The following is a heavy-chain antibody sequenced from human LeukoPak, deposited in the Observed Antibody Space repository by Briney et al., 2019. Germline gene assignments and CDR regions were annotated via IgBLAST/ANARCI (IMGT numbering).Heavy chain of an antibody. CDR3: ARVGYCSSTSCYFPAYYYYYGMDV. Sequence: SVKVSCKASGGTFSSYAISWVRQAPGQGLEWMGGIIPIFGTANYAQKLQGRVTMTTDTSTSTAYMELRSLRSDDTAVYYCARVGYCSSTSCYFPAYYYYYGMDVWGQGTTVTVSS. D-gene: IGHD2-2*03. J-gene: IGHJ6*02. CDR1: GGTFSSYA. V-gene: IGHV1-69*05. CDR2: IIPIFGTA.